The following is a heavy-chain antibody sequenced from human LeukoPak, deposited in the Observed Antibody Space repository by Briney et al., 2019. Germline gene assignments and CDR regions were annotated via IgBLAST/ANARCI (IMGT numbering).Heavy chain of an antibody. CDR3: AKVPVVPAAPRVYYFDY. D-gene: IGHD2-2*01. V-gene: IGHV3-23*01. Sequence: GGSLRLSCAASGFTFNSYAMSWVRQAPGKGLEWVSAISGSGGSTYYADSVKGRFTISRDNSKNTLYLQINSLRAEDTAVYYCAKVPVVPAAPRVYYFDYWGQGTLVTVSS. CDR2: ISGSGGST. CDR1: GFTFNSYA. J-gene: IGHJ4*02.